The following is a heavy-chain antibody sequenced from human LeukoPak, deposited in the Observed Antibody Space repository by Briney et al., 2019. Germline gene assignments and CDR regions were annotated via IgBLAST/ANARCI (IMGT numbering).Heavy chain of an antibody. Sequence: SSATLSLTCTVSGGSISSSSFYWGWIRQPPGKGLEWIASIYYSGSTYYNPSLRSRVTISVDTSKNQFSLKLSSVTAADTAVYYCARHSGPYASSWFDYWGQGTLVTVSS. CDR1: GGSISSSSFY. V-gene: IGHV4-39*01. CDR2: IYYSGST. CDR3: ARHSGPYASSWFDY. J-gene: IGHJ4*02. D-gene: IGHD6-13*01.